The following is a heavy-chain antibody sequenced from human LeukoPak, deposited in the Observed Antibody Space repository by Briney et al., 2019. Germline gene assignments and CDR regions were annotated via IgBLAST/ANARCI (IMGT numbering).Heavy chain of an antibody. D-gene: IGHD3-10*01. Sequence: SETLSLTCTVSGYSISNGYYWGWIRPPPGKGLEWIGSVYHQGSAYYNPSLQSRVTISVDTSKNQFSLKLRSVTAADTAVYYCARVGGGSGSYYPFFDYWGQGTLVTVSS. CDR3: ARVGGGSGSYYPFFDY. V-gene: IGHV4-38-2*02. CDR2: VYHQGSA. J-gene: IGHJ4*02. CDR1: GYSISNGYY.